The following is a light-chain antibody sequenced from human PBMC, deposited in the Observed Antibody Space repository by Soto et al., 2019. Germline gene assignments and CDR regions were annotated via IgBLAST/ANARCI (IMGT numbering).Light chain of an antibody. CDR3: QQYNNWPRAT. Sequence: EIVMTQSPATLSVSPGERATLSCRASQSVSSNLAWYQQKPGQAPRLLIYGASTRATGIPARFSGSGSGTEFTLTISSLQSEDFAVYHCQQYNNWPRATFGGGTKVDIK. CDR2: GAS. CDR1: QSVSSN. J-gene: IGKJ4*01. V-gene: IGKV3-15*01.